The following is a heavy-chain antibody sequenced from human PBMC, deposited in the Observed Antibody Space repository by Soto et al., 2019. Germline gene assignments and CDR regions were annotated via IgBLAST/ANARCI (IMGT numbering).Heavy chain of an antibody. CDR2: IIPIFGTA. CDR1: GGTFSSYA. V-gene: IGHV1-69*06. D-gene: IGHD5-12*01. Sequence: GASVKVSCKASGGTFSSYAISWVRQAPGQGLEWMGGIIPIFGTANYAQKFQGRVTINADKSTSTAYMELSSLRSEDTAVYYCARRNSSDGYNVGWGQGTLVTVSS. J-gene: IGHJ4*02. CDR3: ARRNSSDGYNVG.